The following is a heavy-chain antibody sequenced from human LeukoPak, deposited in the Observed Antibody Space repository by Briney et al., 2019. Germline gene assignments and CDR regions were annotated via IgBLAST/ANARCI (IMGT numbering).Heavy chain of an antibody. J-gene: IGHJ5*02. V-gene: IGHV4-4*07. CDR2: IYTSGST. Sequence: SETLSLTCTVSGGSISSYYWSWIRQPAGKGLEWIGRIYTSGSTNYNPSLKSRVTMSVDTSKNQFSLKLSSVTAADTAVYYCAREGGDYYDSSGSQPGDWFDPWGQGTLVTVSS. CDR1: GGSISSYY. D-gene: IGHD3-22*01. CDR3: AREGGDYYDSSGSQPGDWFDP.